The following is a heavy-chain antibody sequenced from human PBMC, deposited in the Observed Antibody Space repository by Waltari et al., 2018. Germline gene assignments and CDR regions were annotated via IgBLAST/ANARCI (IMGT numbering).Heavy chain of an antibody. CDR1: GFTFSSYA. Sequence: EVQLLESGGGLVQPGGSLRLSCAASGFTFSSYAMSWVRQAPGKGLEWVSVIYSGGSSTYYADSVKGRLTIARDNSKNTLYRQMNSRRAEDTAVYYCAKTRPPYCSSTSCYPVHPYFDYWGQGTLVTVSS. CDR3: AKTRPPYCSSTSCYPVHPYFDY. V-gene: IGHV3-23*03. J-gene: IGHJ4*02. D-gene: IGHD2-2*01. CDR2: IYSGGSST.